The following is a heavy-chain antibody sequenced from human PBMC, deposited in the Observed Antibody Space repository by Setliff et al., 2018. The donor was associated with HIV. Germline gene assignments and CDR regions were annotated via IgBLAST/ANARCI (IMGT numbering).Heavy chain of an antibody. CDR2: IHTSGST. J-gene: IGHJ3*01. CDR3: PRDRIEVVVDGPHDVFDV. D-gene: IGHD2-15*01. V-gene: IGHV4-4*07. CDR1: GDSIGYYY. Sequence: LSLTCTVSGDSIGYYYWSWIRQPAGRGLEWMGRIHTSGSTNYNPSLTSRVTLSVDTSKNQFFLKLTSLSAADTAVYYCPRDRIEVVVDGPHDVFDVWGRGTTVTVSS.